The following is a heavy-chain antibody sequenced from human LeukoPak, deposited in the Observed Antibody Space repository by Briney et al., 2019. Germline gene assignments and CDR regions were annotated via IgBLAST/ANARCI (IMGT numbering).Heavy chain of an antibody. Sequence: ASVKVSCKASGYTFTKFDINWVRQATGQGLEWMGWINPNSGDTYYPQKFQGRVTMTRDTSISTAYMELSRLGSDDTAVYYCARGDSSRGYYYMDVWGKGTTVTVSS. CDR3: ARGDSSRGYYYMDV. V-gene: IGHV1-2*02. J-gene: IGHJ6*03. CDR1: GYTFTKFD. D-gene: IGHD2-21*01. CDR2: INPNSGDT.